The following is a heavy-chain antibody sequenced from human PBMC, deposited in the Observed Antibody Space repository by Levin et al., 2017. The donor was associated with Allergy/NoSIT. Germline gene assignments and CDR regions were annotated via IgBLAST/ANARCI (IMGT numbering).Heavy chain of an antibody. V-gene: IGHV4-38-2*01. D-gene: IGHD4-23*01. CDR2: IYHSGRT. Sequence: KTSETLSLTCAVSPYSISTDYYWGWIRQPPGKGLEWIGSIYHSGRTHYNPSLKTRVTISVDTSKNHFSLKLSSVTAADTAVYYCARHYFGGNPPFDYWGQGTLVTVSS. CDR1: PYSISTDYY. CDR3: ARHYFGGNPPFDY. J-gene: IGHJ4*02.